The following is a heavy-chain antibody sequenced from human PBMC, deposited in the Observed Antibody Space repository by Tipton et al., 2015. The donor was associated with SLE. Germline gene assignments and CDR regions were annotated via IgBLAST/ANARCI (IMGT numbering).Heavy chain of an antibody. CDR1: GYSFSNYW. D-gene: IGHD3/OR15-3a*01. J-gene: IGHJ3*02. CDR3: ARHRDFWTGNDAFDM. V-gene: IGHV5-51*01. Sequence: QLVQSGAEVKKPGESLKISCKGSGYSFSNYWIGWVRQMPGKGLEWMGIIYPGGSDIRYNPSFQGQVTISADKSISTAYLQWSSLKASDSAMYYCARHRDFWTGNDAFDMWGQGTKVIVSS. CDR2: IYPGGSDI.